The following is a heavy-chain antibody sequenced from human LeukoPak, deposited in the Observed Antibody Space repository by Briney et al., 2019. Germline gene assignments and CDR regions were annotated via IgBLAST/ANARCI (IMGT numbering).Heavy chain of an antibody. CDR3: ARGGDPDYYGSGSSLDY. V-gene: IGHV4-34*01. CDR1: GGSFSGYY. Sequence: SETLSLTCAVYGGSFSGYYWSWIRQPPGKGLEWIGSIYYSGSTYYNPSLKSRVTISVDTSKNQFSLKLSSVTAADTAVYYCARGGDPDYYGSGSSLDYWGQGTLVTVSS. J-gene: IGHJ4*02. CDR2: IYYSGST. D-gene: IGHD3-10*01.